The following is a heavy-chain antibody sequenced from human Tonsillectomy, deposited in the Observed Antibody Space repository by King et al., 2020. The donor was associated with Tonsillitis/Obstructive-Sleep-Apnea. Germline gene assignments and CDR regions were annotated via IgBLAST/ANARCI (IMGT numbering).Heavy chain of an antibody. J-gene: IGHJ4*02. CDR1: GFTFSTYA. V-gene: IGHV3-30*01. Sequence: VQLVESGGGVVQPGGSLRLSCAASGFTFSTYALHWFRQAPGKGLEWVAVISYDGSYKYYADSVKGRFTISRDNSKNTLYLQMNILRAEDTAVYYCARDGLEFSSSRAPDYWGQGTLVTVSS. D-gene: IGHD6-6*01. CDR3: ARDGLEFSSSRAPDY. CDR2: ISYDGSYK.